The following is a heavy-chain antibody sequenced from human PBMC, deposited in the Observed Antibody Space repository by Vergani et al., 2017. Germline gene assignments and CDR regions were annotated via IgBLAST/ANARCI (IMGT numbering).Heavy chain of an antibody. D-gene: IGHD6-25*01. CDR3: ARVAAFYGMDV. CDR1: GFTFSSYW. CDR2: INSDGSST. V-gene: IGHV3-74*02. Sequence: VQLVESGGGVVQPGRSLRLSCAASGFTFSSYWMHWVRQAPGKGLVWVSRINSDGSSTSYADSVKGRFTISRDNAKNTLYLQMNSLRAEDTAVYYCARVAAFYGMDVWGQGTTVTVSS. J-gene: IGHJ6*02.